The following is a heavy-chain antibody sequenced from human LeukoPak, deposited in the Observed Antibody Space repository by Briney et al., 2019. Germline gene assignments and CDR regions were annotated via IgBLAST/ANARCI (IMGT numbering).Heavy chain of an antibody. CDR1: GFTFSNYG. Sequence: GGSLRLSCAASGFTFSNYGMRWVRQAPGKGPEWVTLISYDGSNKFYADSVKGRFTISRDNSKNILYLQMDSLRPEDTAVYYCARGGMWAPGKDCFRLWGQGTMVTVSS. D-gene: IGHD1-26*01. CDR3: ARGGMWAPGKDCFRL. CDR2: ISYDGSNK. J-gene: IGHJ3*01. V-gene: IGHV3-30*03.